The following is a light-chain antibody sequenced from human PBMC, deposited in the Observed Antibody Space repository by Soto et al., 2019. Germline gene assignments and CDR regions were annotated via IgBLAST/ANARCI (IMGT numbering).Light chain of an antibody. CDR2: AAS. CDR3: QQYYSTGART. J-gene: IGKJ1*01. V-gene: IGKV1-8*01. Sequence: AIRMTQSPSSLSASTGDRVTITCRASQGISSYLAWYQQKPGKAPKLLIYAASTLQSGVPSRFSGSGSGTDFALTIICLQSQDFATYYCQQYYSTGARTFGLGTKVEIK. CDR1: QGISSY.